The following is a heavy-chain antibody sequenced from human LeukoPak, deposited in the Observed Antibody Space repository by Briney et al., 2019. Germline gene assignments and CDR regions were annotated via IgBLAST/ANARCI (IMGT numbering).Heavy chain of an antibody. V-gene: IGHV4-61*02. CDR1: GGSISSGSYY. Sequence: SETLSLTCTVSGGSISSGSYYWSWIRQPAGKGLEWIGRIYTSGSTNYNPSLKSRVTISVDTSKNQFSLKLSSVTAADTAVYYCARGRLLVTALHYFDYWGQGTLVTVSS. D-gene: IGHD2-15*01. CDR2: IYTSGST. CDR3: ARGRLLVTALHYFDY. J-gene: IGHJ4*02.